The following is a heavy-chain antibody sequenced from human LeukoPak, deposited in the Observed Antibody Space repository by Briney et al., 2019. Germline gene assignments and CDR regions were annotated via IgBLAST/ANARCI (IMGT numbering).Heavy chain of an antibody. CDR2: ISYDGSNK. CDR1: GFTFSSYA. V-gene: IGHV3-30*04. D-gene: IGHD3-10*01. Sequence: PGRSLRLSCAASGFTFSSYAMHWVRQAPGKGLEWVAVISYDGSNKYYADSVKGRFTISRDNSKNTLYLQVNSLRAEDTAVYYCAKLSITMVRGVIGPFDYWGQGTLVTVSS. J-gene: IGHJ4*02. CDR3: AKLSITMVRGVIGPFDY.